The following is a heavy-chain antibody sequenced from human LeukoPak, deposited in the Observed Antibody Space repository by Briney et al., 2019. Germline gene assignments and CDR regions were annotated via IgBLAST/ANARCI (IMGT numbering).Heavy chain of an antibody. Sequence: SETLSLTCTVSGGSISSYYWSWIRQPPGKGLEWIGYIYYSGSTNYNPSLTSRVTISVDTSKNQFSLKLSSVTAADTAVYYCARDSRAYYGSGSSYYFDYWGQGTLVTVSS. CDR2: IYYSGST. CDR1: GGSISSYY. V-gene: IGHV4-59*01. D-gene: IGHD3-10*01. CDR3: ARDSRAYYGSGSSYYFDY. J-gene: IGHJ4*02.